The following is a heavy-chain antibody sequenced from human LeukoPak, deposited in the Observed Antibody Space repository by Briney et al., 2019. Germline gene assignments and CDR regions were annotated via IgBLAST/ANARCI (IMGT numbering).Heavy chain of an antibody. CDR2: ISAYSGNT. CDR1: GGTFSSYA. V-gene: IGHV1-18*01. Sequence: ASVKVSCKASGGTFSSYAISWVRQAPGQGLEWMGWISAYSGNTNYAQILQGRVTMTTDTSTNTAYMELRSLRSDDTAVYYCARDRGGWYANWYFDLWGCGTLVTVSS. D-gene: IGHD6-19*01. CDR3: ARDRGGWYANWYFDL. J-gene: IGHJ2*01.